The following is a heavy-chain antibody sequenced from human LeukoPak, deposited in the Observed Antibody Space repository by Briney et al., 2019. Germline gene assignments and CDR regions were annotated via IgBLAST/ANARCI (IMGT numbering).Heavy chain of an antibody. CDR1: GFTFDDYG. CDR2: INWNGGST. J-gene: IGHJ4*02. Sequence: GGSLRLSCAASGFTFDDYGMSWVRQAPGKGLEWVSDINWNGGSTGYADSVKGRFTISRDNAKNSLYLQMNSLRAEDTALYYCARRRSGYYSVDYWGQGTLVTVSS. D-gene: IGHD3-22*01. V-gene: IGHV3-20*04. CDR3: ARRRSGYYSVDY.